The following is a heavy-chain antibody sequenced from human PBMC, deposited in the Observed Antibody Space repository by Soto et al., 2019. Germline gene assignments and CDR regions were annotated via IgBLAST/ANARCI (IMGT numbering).Heavy chain of an antibody. CDR1: GFTFSTYW. V-gene: IGHV3-74*01. J-gene: IGHJ6*02. CDR2: INSDGSST. Sequence: EVQLVESGGGLVQPGGSLRLSCAASGFTFSTYWIHWVRQAPGKGLVWVSRINSDGSSTNYANSVKGRFTSSRDKAKNTLFLQMNSLRAEDTAVYYCARDRWGGGRDMAVWGQGTTVTVSS. CDR3: ARDRWGGGRDMAV. D-gene: IGHD3-10*01.